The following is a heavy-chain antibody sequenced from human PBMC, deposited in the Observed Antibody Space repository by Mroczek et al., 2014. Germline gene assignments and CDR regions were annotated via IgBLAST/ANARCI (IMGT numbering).Heavy chain of an antibody. Sequence: QVQLQQWGAGLLKPSETLSLTCAVYGGSFSGYYWSWIRQPPGKGLEWIGEINHSGSTNYNPSLKSRVTISVDTSKNQFSLKLSSVTAADTAVYYCARGFLKRKPRYSGYDIPTDPKSYFDYWGQGTLVTVSS. CDR3: ARGFLKRKPRYSGYDIPTDPKSYFDY. J-gene: IGHJ4*02. D-gene: IGHD5-12*01. CDR1: GGSFSGYY. V-gene: IGHV4-34*01. CDR2: INHSGST.